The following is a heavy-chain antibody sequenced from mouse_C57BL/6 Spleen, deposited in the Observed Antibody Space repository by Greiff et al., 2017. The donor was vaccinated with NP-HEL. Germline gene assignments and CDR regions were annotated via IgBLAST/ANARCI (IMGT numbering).Heavy chain of an antibody. Sequence: QVQLQQPGAELVKPGASVKMSCKASGYTFTSYWITWVKQRPGSGSTNYNEKFKSKATLTVDTSSSTAYMQLSSLTSEDSAVYYCARFTIGGYFDVWGTGTTVTVSS. J-gene: IGHJ1*03. CDR2: SGST. CDR1: GYTFTSYW. CDR3: ARFTIGGYFDV. D-gene: IGHD2-14*01. V-gene: IGHV1-55*01.